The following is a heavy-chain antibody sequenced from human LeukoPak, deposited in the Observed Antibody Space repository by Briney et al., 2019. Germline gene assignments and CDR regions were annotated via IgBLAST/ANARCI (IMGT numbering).Heavy chain of an antibody. J-gene: IGHJ4*02. CDR2: IKSKTDSGTT. Sequence: PGGSLRLSCAASGFTFSNAWMSWVRQAPGKGLEWVGRIKSKTDSGTTDYAAPVKGIFTISRDDSKNTLYLQVNSLKTEDTAVYYCTTGHYFDYWGQGTLVTVSS. CDR3: TTGHYFDY. V-gene: IGHV3-15*01. CDR1: GFTFSNAW.